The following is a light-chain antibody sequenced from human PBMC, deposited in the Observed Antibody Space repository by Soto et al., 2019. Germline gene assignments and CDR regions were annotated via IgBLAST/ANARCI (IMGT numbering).Light chain of an antibody. CDR2: GAS. CDR1: QSVSSN. J-gene: IGKJ3*01. Sequence: EIVMTQSPATLSVSPGERATLSCRASQSVSSNLAWYQQKPGQAPRRLIYGASTRATGIPARFSGSGSGTEFTLTLSSLQSEDFAVYYCQQYHNWPPFTFGPGTNVDIK. CDR3: QQYHNWPPFT. V-gene: IGKV3-15*01.